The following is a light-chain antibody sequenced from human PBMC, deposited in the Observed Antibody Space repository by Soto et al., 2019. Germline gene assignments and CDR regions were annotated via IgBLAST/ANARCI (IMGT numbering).Light chain of an antibody. CDR1: QSIGRW. Sequence: DIQMTQSPSTLSASVGDTVTVTCRASQSIGRWLAWYQQKPGKAPKLLIFDASTLENGVPARFSGSGSGTDFTLTISSLQAADFAVYHCQHYNNWPITFGQGTRLEIK. J-gene: IGKJ5*01. CDR3: QHYNNWPIT. V-gene: IGKV1-5*01. CDR2: DAS.